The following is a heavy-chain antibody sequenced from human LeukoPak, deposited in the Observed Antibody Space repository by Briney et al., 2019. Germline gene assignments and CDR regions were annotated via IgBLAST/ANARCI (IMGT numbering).Heavy chain of an antibody. D-gene: IGHD3-10*01. Sequence: GGSLRLSCAASGFTFSDHYMDWVRQAPGKGLEWVGRTRNKANSYTTEYAASVKGRFTISRDDSKNSLYLQMNSLKTEDTAVYYCARLGELGFDYWGQGTLATVSS. CDR2: TRNKANSYTT. V-gene: IGHV3-72*01. CDR3: ARLGELGFDY. CDR1: GFTFSDHY. J-gene: IGHJ4*02.